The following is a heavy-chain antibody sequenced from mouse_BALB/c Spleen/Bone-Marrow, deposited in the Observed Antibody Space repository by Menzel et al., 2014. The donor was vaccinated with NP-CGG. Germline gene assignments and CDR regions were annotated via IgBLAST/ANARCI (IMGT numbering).Heavy chain of an antibody. CDR2: INPVNGNT. D-gene: IGHD3-3*01. V-gene: IGHV14-3*02. CDR3: VRSRGQVNY. Sequence: VQLQQPGAELVKPGASVKLSCTASGFNIKDAYMHWVRQRPEQGLEWIGRINPVNGNTEYDPKFQGKATVTADKSSNTAYLQLSSLTSEDTDGYYCVRSRGQVNYWGQGTLVTVSA. J-gene: IGHJ3*01. CDR1: GFNIKDAY.